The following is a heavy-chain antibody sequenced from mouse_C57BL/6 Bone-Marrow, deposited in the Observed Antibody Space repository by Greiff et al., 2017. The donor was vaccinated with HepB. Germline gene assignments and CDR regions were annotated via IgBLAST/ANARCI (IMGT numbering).Heavy chain of an antibody. CDR3: AKTPYYDYAWFAY. CDR1: GYTFTEYT. CDR2: FYPGSGSI. Sequence: VQLVESGAELVKPGASVKLSCKASGYTFTEYTIHWVKQRSGQGLEWIGWFYPGSGSIKYNEKLKDKATLTADKSSSTVYMELSIFTSEDSAVYFCAKTPYYDYAWFAYWGQGTLVTVSA. J-gene: IGHJ3*01. V-gene: IGHV1-62-2*01. D-gene: IGHD2-4*01.